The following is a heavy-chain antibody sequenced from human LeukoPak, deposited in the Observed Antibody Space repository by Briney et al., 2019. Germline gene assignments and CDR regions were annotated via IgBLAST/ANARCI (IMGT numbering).Heavy chain of an antibody. CDR2: IIPIFGTA. V-gene: IGHV1-69*06. J-gene: IGHJ4*02. Sequence: GASVKVSCKASGGTFSSYAISWVRQAPGQGLEWMGGIIPIFGTANYAQKFQGRVTITADKSTSTAYMELSSLRSEDTAVYYCARAIEYSSSSGFDYWGQGTLVTVSS. CDR3: ARAIEYSSSSGFDY. CDR1: GGTFSSYA. D-gene: IGHD6-6*01.